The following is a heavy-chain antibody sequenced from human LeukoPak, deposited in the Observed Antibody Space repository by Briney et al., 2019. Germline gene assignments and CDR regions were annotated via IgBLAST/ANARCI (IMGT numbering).Heavy chain of an antibody. V-gene: IGHV1-69*13. Sequence: SVKVSCKASGGTFSSYAISWVRQAPGQGLEWMGGIIPIFGTANYAQKFQGRVTITADESTSTAYMELSSLRSEDTAVYYCASDYGVLSAYYFDYWGQGTLVTVSS. CDR3: ASDYGVLSAYYFDY. CDR2: IIPIFGTA. CDR1: GGTFSSYA. J-gene: IGHJ4*02. D-gene: IGHD4-17*01.